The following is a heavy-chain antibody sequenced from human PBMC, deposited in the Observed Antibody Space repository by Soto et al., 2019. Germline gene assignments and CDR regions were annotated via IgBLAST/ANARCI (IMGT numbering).Heavy chain of an antibody. CDR3: AKDRRPPKKGTYYDYIWGSYRYDAFDI. CDR1: GFTFSSYA. V-gene: IGHV3-23*01. J-gene: IGHJ3*02. D-gene: IGHD3-16*02. CDR2: ISGSGGST. Sequence: GGSLRLSCAASGFTFSSYAMSWVRQAPGKGLEWVSAISGSGGSTYYADSVKGRFTISRDNSKNTLYLQMNSLRAEDTAVYYCAKDRRPPKKGTYYDYIWGSYRYDAFDIWGQGTMVTVSS.